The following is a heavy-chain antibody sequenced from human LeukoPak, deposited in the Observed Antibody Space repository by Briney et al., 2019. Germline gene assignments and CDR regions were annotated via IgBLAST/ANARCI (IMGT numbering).Heavy chain of an antibody. D-gene: IGHD2-2*01. V-gene: IGHV3-23*01. CDR1: GFTFSSYA. CDR3: AKDKFGRNIVVVPAAGFDP. J-gene: IGHJ5*02. CDR2: ISGSGGST. Sequence: GGSLRLSRAASGFTFSSYAMSWVRQAPGKGLEWVSAISGSGGSTYYADSVKGRFTISRDNSKNTLYLQMNSLRAEDTAVYYCAKDKFGRNIVVVPAAGFDPWGQGTLVTVSS.